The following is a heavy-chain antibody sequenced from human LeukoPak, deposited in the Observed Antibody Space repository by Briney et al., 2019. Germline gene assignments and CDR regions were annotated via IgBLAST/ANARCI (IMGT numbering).Heavy chain of an antibody. D-gene: IGHD3-9*01. V-gene: IGHV4-38-2*02. CDR1: GGSISSGYY. J-gene: IGHJ4*02. Sequence: ASETLSLTCTVSGGSISSGYYWGWIRQPPGKGLEWIGSISHSGSTYYNPSLKSRVTISVDTSKNQFSLKLSSVTAADTAVYYCAREGYDILTGYYNAFDYWGQGTLVTVSS. CDR2: ISHSGST. CDR3: AREGYDILTGYYNAFDY.